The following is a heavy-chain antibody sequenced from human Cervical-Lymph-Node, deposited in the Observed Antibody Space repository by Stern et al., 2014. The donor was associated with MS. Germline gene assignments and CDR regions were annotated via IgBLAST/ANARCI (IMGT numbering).Heavy chain of an antibody. CDR2: IWSDGTNI. CDR3: ARDTLAGLD. CDR1: GFAFSTYG. J-gene: IGHJ4*02. Sequence: VQLVESGGGVVQPGRSLRLSCAASGFAFSTYGMHWVRQAPVKGLEWVVFIWSDGTNIYYADSVRCRFTISRDNSKNALFLQMNSLRAEDTALYYCARDTLAGLDWGQGTLVTVSS. V-gene: IGHV3-33*01. D-gene: IGHD6-19*01.